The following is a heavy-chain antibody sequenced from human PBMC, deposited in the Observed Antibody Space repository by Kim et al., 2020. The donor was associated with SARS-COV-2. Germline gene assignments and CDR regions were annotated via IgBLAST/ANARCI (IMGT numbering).Heavy chain of an antibody. CDR2: IYHSGST. V-gene: IGHV4-38-2*02. CDR3: ARDFSPYYYDSSGYPNN. Sequence: SETLSLTCTVSGYSISSGYYWGWIRQPPGKGLEWIGSIYHSGSTYYNPSLKSRVTISADTSKNQFSLKLSSVTAADTAVYYCARDFSPYYYDSSGYPNN. CDR1: GYSISSGYY. J-gene: IGHJ5*01. D-gene: IGHD3-22*01.